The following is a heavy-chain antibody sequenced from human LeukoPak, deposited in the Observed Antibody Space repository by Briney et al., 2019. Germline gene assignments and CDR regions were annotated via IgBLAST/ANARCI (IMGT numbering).Heavy chain of an antibody. Sequence: GGSLRLSCAASGFTFSSYWMSWVRQVPRKGLEWVANIKQDGSEKYYVDSVKGRFTISRDNAKNSLYLQMNSLRAEDTAVYYCARGIPHDYGDYLNYWGQGTLVTVSS. J-gene: IGHJ4*02. D-gene: IGHD4-17*01. V-gene: IGHV3-7*03. CDR2: IKQDGSEK. CDR3: ARGIPHDYGDYLNY. CDR1: GFTFSSYW.